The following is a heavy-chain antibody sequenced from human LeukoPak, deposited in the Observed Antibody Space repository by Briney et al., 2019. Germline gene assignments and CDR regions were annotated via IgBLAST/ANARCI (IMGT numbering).Heavy chain of an antibody. J-gene: IGHJ3*02. CDR2: ISWNSGNI. CDR3: AKDGGNDFWSGNYDAFDI. CDR1: GFTFSDFH. Sequence: GGSLRLSCAASGFTFSDFHMSWIRQAPGKGLEWVSGISWNSGNIGYADSVKSRFSISRDNAKNSLYLQMNSLRAEDMALYYCAKDGGNDFWSGNYDAFDIWGQGTMVTVSS. D-gene: IGHD3-3*01. V-gene: IGHV3-9*03.